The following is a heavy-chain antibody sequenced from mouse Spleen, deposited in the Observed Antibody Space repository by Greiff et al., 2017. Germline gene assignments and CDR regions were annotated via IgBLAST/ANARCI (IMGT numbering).Heavy chain of an antibody. CDR3: AGTQSWFAY. J-gene: IGHJ3*01. Sequence: VQLQQPGAELVRPGTSVKLSCKASGYTFTSYWMHWVKQKPGQGLEWIGVIDPSDSYTNYNQKFKGKATLTVDTSSSTAYMQLSSLTSEDSAVYYCAGTQSWFAYWGQGTLVTVSA. V-gene: IGHV1-59*01. CDR1: GYTFTSYW. D-gene: IGHD3-3*01. CDR2: IDPSDSYT.